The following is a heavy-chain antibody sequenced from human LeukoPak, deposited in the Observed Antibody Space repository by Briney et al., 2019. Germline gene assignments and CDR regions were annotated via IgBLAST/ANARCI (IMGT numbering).Heavy chain of an antibody. V-gene: IGHV3-20*04. CDR3: ARVGIYGDYGRYFDY. CDR2: INWNGGSI. J-gene: IGHJ4*02. CDR1: GFTFDNYG. Sequence: SGGSLRLSCAASGFTFDNYGLSWVRQVPGKGLEWVSGINWNGGSIGYADSVKGRFTISRDNAKNSLYLQMNSLRAEGTALYYCARVGIYGDYGRYFDYWGQGTLVTVSS. D-gene: IGHD4-17*01.